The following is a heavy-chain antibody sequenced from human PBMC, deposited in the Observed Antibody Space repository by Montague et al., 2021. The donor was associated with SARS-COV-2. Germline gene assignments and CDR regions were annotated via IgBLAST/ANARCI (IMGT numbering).Heavy chain of an antibody. D-gene: IGHD3-10*01. CDR1: GFTFSSYW. Sequence: LRLSCAASGFTFSSYWMHWVRQAPGKGLEYIGYIYYSGSTNYHPSLKSRVTMSVDTSKNQFSLKLSSVTAADTAVYYCARGDGHYYGSGTYPYYWGQGTLVTVSS. V-gene: IGHV4-59*01. J-gene: IGHJ4*02. CDR2: IYYSGST. CDR3: ARGDGHYYGSGTYPYY.